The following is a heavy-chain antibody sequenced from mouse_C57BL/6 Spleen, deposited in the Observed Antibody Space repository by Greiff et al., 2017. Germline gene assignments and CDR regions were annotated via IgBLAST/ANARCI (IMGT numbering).Heavy chain of an antibody. J-gene: IGHJ3*01. CDR2: ISYSGST. CDR3: AREHYGSFAY. CDR1: GYSITSGYD. D-gene: IGHD1-1*02. Sequence: EVQGVESGPGMVKPSQSLSLTCTVTGYSITSGYDWHWIRHFPGNKLEWMGYISYSGSTNYNPSLKSRISITHDTSKNHFFLKLNSVTTEDTATYYCAREHYGSFAYWGQGTLVTVSA. V-gene: IGHV3-1*01.